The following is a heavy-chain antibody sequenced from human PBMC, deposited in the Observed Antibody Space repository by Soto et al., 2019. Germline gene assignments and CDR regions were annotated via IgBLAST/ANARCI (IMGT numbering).Heavy chain of an antibody. V-gene: IGHV3-48*03. CDR3: ARDPRWGKHFDY. D-gene: IGHD3-16*01. CDR1: GFTFSSYE. CDR2: ISSSGSTI. Sequence: PGGALRLSCAASGFTFSSYEMNWVRQAPGKGLEWVSYISSSGSTIYYADSVKGRFTISRDNAKNSLYLQMNSLRAEDTAVYYCARDPRWGKHFDYWGQGTLVTVSS. J-gene: IGHJ4*02.